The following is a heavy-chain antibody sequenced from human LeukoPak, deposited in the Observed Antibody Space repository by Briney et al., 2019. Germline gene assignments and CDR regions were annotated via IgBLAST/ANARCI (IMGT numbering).Heavy chain of an antibody. CDR1: GFTLSGEW. CDR2: IKQDGSEK. V-gene: IGHV3-7*01. D-gene: IGHD4-17*01. Sequence: GGSLRLSCAASGFTLSGEWMTWVRQAPGKGLEWVANIKQDGSEKNYVDSVKGRFTISRDNAKNSLYLQMDSLRAEDTAVYYCSRGHDYGDAWGQGTLVTVSS. J-gene: IGHJ5*02. CDR3: SRGHDYGDA.